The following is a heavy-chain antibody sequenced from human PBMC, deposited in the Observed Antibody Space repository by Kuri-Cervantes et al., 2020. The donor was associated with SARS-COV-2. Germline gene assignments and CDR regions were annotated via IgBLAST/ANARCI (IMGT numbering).Heavy chain of an antibody. CDR3: ARADLYSSGWYAKTYYFDY. CDR2: VNWDGRTT. CDR1: GFIFDDYA. V-gene: IGHV3-20*04. J-gene: IGHJ4*02. Sequence: GGSLRLSCAASGFIFDDYAMNWVRQIPGKGLEWVAGVNWDGRTTFYADSVEGRFTISRDNAKNSLYLQMNSLRAEDTAVYYCARADLYSSGWYAKTYYFDYWGQGTLVTVSS. D-gene: IGHD6-19*01.